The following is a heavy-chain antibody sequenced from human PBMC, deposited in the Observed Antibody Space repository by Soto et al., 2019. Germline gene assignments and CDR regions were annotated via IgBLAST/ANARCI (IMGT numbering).Heavy chain of an antibody. CDR1: GGSISSYY. D-gene: IGHD3-3*01. CDR2: IYYSGST. V-gene: IGHV4-59*08. J-gene: IGHJ6*02. Sequence: SETLSLTCTVSGGSISSYYWSWIRQPPGKGLEWIGYIYYSGSTNYNPSLKSRVTISVDTSKNQSSLKLTSVTAADTAVYYCARISTILRFVEWLYYGTDVWGQGTTVNVPS. CDR3: ARISTILRFVEWLYYGTDV.